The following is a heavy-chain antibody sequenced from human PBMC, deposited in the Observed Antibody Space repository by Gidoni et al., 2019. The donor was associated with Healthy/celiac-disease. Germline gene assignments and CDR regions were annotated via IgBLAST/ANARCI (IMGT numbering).Heavy chain of an antibody. Sequence: EVQLVESGGGLVQPGWSLRLSCAASGFTFSSYSMNWVLQDPGTGLEWVSYISSSSSTIYYADSVKGRFTISRDNAKNSLYLQMNSLRDEDTAVYYCARDYYESSGYYGFDYWGQGTLVTVSS. J-gene: IGHJ4*02. CDR1: GFTFSSYS. D-gene: IGHD3-22*01. CDR3: ARDYYESSGYYGFDY. V-gene: IGHV3-48*02. CDR2: ISSSSSTI.